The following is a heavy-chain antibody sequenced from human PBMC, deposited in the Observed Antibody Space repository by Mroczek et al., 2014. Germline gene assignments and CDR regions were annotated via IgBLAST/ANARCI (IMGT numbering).Heavy chain of an antibody. CDR3: ARGPGDDIVVVPAAIQYFQH. V-gene: IGHV4-34*01. J-gene: IGHJ1*01. D-gene: IGHD2-2*01. CDR2: INHSGST. CDR1: GGSFSGYY. Sequence: QVQLQQWGAGLLKPSETLSLTCAVYGGSFSGYYWSWIRQPPGKGLEWIGEINHSGSTNYNPSLKSRVTISVDTSKNQFSLKLSSVTAADTAVYYCARGPGDDIVVVPAAIQYFQHWGQGHPWSPSPQ.